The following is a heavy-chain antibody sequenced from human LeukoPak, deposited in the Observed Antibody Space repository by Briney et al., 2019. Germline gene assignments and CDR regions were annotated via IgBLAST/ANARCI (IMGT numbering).Heavy chain of an antibody. CDR3: AKSSGYSYGYYFDY. V-gene: IGHV3-23*01. D-gene: IGHD5-18*01. Sequence: GGSLRLSCAASGFTFSSYAMSWVRKAPGKGLEWVSGISGSGGSTYYADSVKGRFTISRDNSKNTLYLQMNSLRADDTAVYYCAKSSGYSYGYYFDYWGQGTLVTVSS. J-gene: IGHJ4*02. CDR1: GFTFSSYA. CDR2: ISGSGGST.